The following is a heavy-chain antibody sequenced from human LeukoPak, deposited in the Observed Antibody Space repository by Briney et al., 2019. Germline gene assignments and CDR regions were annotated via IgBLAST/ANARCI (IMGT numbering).Heavy chain of an antibody. J-gene: IGHJ4*02. CDR1: GYRFTSFW. CDR3: ARREGVGYRYSFNI. D-gene: IGHD5-18*01. V-gene: IGHV5-51*01. Sequence: GGSLKTPLKGFGYRFTSFWVGWVPQIPGKGLEWVGIIYPGDSDTRYRPSCEGQVPLSANKSISTAYLQWSSLKASDTAMYYCARREGVGYRYSFNIWGQGTLVTVSS. CDR2: IYPGDSDT.